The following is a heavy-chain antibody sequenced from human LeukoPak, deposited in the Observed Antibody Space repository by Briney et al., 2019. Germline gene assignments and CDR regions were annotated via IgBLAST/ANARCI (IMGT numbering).Heavy chain of an antibody. CDR1: GYTFTDYY. Sequence: PLASVKVSCKASGYTFTDYYMHWVRQAPGQGLEWMGWINPNSDGTNYAQKSQGRVTMTTDTSISTAYMEVSRLRSDDTAVYYCARVRIGQQLDKYYYYAMDVWGQGTTVTVSS. CDR3: ARVRIGQQLDKYYYYAMDV. V-gene: IGHV1-2*02. D-gene: IGHD6-13*01. J-gene: IGHJ6*02. CDR2: INPNSDGT.